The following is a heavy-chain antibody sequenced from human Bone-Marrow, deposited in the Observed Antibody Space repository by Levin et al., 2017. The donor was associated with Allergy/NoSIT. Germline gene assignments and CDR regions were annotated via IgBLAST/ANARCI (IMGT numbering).Heavy chain of an antibody. CDR3: ARDLKASYYDTSGYDGRYYFDY. V-gene: IGHV1-46*01. J-gene: IGHJ4*02. CDR1: GFTFSNYY. D-gene: IGHD3-22*01. Sequence: ASVKVSCKASGFTFSNYYIHWVRQAPGQGPEWMGMINPSGYSANYAQQFQGRVTLTRDTSTSTLYMELSGLRSEDTAVYFCARDLKASYYDTSGYDGRYYFDYWGQGTLVTVSS. CDR2: INPSGYSA.